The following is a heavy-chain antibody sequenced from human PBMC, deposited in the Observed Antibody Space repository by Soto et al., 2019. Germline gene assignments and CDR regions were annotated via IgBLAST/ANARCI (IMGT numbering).Heavy chain of an antibody. D-gene: IGHD5-12*01. CDR1: GFTLIRYW. V-gene: IGHV3-7*04. CDR2: IKEDGSES. J-gene: IGHJ3*01. CDR3: VRDGGRDGYNTF. Sequence: EVQVVESGGGLVQPGGSLRLSCAASGFTLIRYWMSWARQAPGKGLEWVGNIKEDGSESYYVDSVKGRFTISRDNAKNSLYLQMNSLRDEDTAVYYCVRDGGRDGYNTFWGQGTMVTVSS.